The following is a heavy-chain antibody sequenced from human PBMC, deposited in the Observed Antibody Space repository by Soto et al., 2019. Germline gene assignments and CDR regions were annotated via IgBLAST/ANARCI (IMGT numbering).Heavy chain of an antibody. J-gene: IGHJ6*02. Sequence: PSETLSLTCTVSGGSISSYHWSWIRQPPGKGLEWIGYIYYSGSTNYNPSLKSRVTISVDTSKKQFSLKLSSVTAADTAVYYCARVASLYYYDSSGHYGMDVWGQGTTVTVSS. D-gene: IGHD3-22*01. CDR1: GGSISSYH. V-gene: IGHV4-59*01. CDR3: ARVASLYYYDSSGHYGMDV. CDR2: IYYSGST.